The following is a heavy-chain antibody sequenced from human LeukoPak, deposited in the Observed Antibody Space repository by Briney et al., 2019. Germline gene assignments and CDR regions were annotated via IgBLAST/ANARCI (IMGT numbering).Heavy chain of an antibody. Sequence: AASVKVSCKASGYTFTSYYMHWVRQAPGQGLEWMGIINPSGGSTSYAQKFQGRVTMTRNTSISTAYMEVSSLRSEDTAVYYCARAGLRGFVNYYYYYMDVWAKGTTVTISS. J-gene: IGHJ6*03. D-gene: IGHD5-12*01. V-gene: IGHV1-46*01. CDR3: ARAGLRGFVNYYYYYMDV. CDR2: INPSGGST. CDR1: GYTFTSYY.